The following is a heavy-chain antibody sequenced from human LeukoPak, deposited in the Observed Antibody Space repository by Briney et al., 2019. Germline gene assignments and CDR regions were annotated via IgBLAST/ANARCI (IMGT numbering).Heavy chain of an antibody. CDR1: GASMTSYY. CDR2: IYYSGST. CDR3: ARHGSRNNSVGY. Sequence: PSETLSLTCTVSGASMTSYYWTWIRQPPGKGLEWIGSIYYSGSTYYNPSLKSRVTISVDTSKNQFSLKLSSVTAADTAVYYCARHGSRNNSVGYWGQGTLVTVSS. D-gene: IGHD6-25*01. J-gene: IGHJ4*02. V-gene: IGHV4-59*05.